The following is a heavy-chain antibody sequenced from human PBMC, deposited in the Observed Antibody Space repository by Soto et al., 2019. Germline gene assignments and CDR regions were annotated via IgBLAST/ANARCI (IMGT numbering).Heavy chain of an antibody. D-gene: IGHD6-19*01. CDR3: ASIAVAGDDAFDI. Sequence: ASVKVSCKASGGTFSSYTISWVRQAPGQGLEWMGRIIPILGIANYAQKFQGRVTITADKSTSTAYMELSSLRSEDTAVYYCASIAVAGDDAFDIWGQGTMVTVSS. J-gene: IGHJ3*02. CDR1: GGTFSSYT. CDR2: IIPILGIA. V-gene: IGHV1-69*02.